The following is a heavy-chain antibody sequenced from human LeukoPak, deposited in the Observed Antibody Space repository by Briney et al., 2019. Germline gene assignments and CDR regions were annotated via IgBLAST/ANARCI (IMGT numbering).Heavy chain of an antibody. V-gene: IGHV3-30*02. CDR3: AKAPAIDY. CDR1: GFTFSGYD. J-gene: IGHJ4*02. Sequence: GGTLRLSCAASGFTFSGYDMHWVRQAPGKGLEWVAFIRYDGSNKYYTDSVKGRFTISRDNSKNTLYLQMNSLRPEDTAVYYCAKAPAIDYWRQGTLVTVSS. CDR2: IRYDGSNK.